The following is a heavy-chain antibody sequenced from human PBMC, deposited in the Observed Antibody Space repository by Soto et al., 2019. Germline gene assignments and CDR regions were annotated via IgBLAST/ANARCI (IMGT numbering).Heavy chain of an antibody. Sequence: ASVTVSCKASGYTYTSYYMHWVRQAPGKGLEWMGGFDPEDGETIYAQKFQGRVTMTEDTSTDTAYMELSSLRSEDTAVYYCATASFHSGYDGHWFDPWGQGTLVTVSS. D-gene: IGHD5-12*01. J-gene: IGHJ5*02. CDR2: FDPEDGET. V-gene: IGHV1-24*01. CDR3: ATASFHSGYDGHWFDP. CDR1: GYTYTSYY.